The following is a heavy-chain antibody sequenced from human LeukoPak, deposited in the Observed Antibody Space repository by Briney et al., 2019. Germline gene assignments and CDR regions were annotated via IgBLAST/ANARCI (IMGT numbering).Heavy chain of an antibody. Sequence: PETLSLTCTVSGYSISSGYSGGGIRQPPGKGREGFGSIYLIGITYYNPYLKSRVTISVDTSENQSSLRLSSVTAADTAVYYCAREGESSGVGCFYSWGQGTLVTVSS. J-gene: IGHJ5*01. CDR1: GYSISSGYS. CDR2: IYLIGIT. D-gene: IGHD6-25*01. V-gene: IGHV4-38-2*02. CDR3: AREGESSGVGCFYS.